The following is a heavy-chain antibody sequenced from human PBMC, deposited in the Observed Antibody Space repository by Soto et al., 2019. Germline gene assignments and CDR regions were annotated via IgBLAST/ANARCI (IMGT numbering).Heavy chain of an antibody. D-gene: IGHD3-22*01. CDR3: ARAGRTYYYDSSGFPPPDY. J-gene: IGHJ4*02. CDR2: IYYSGST. Sequence: KPSETLSLTCTVSGGSISSGDYYWSWIRQPPGKGLEWIGYIYYSGSTYYNPSLKSRVTISVDTSKNQFSLKLSSVTAADTAVYYCARAGRTYYYDSSGFPPPDYWGQGTLVTVSS. CDR1: GGSISSGDYY. V-gene: IGHV4-30-4*01.